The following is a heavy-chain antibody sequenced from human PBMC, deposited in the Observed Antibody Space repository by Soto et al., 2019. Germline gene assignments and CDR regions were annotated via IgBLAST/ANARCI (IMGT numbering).Heavy chain of an antibody. V-gene: IGHV3-9*01. CDR3: AKGYCSGGSWYYYDY. Sequence: EVQLVDSGGGLVQHGRSLRLSCAASGFTFDDYAMHWVRQAPGKGLEWVSGISWNSGSIGYADSVKGRFTISRDNAKNSLYLQMNSLRAEDTALYYCAKGYCSGGSWYYYDYWGQGTLVTVSS. J-gene: IGHJ4*02. CDR1: GFTFDDYA. D-gene: IGHD2-15*01. CDR2: ISWNSGSI.